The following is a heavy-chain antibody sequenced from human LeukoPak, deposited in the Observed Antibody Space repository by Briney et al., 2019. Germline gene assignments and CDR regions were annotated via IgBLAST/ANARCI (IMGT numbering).Heavy chain of an antibody. V-gene: IGHV3-23*01. CDR3: AKEQQLVSDFDY. D-gene: IGHD6-13*01. CDR1: GFTFSSYA. J-gene: IGHJ4*02. CDR2: ISGSGGST. Sequence: GGSLRLSCAASGFTFSSYAMSWVRQVPGKGLEWVSAISGSGGSTYYADSVKGRFSISRDNSKNTLYLQMNSLRAEDTAVYYCAKEQQLVSDFDYWGQGTLVTVSS.